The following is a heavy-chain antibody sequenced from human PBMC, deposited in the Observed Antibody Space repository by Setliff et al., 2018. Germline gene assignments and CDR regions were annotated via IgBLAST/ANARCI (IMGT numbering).Heavy chain of an antibody. CDR2: ITPIFDTA. CDR3: ARDSVTLGQLERRGGFRYYDMDV. CDR1: GGTLSGYA. J-gene: IGHJ6*02. Sequence: SVKVSCKASGGTLSGYAFSWVRQAPGQGLEWVGGITPIFDTAHYAQKFQDRVTITADKSTSTVYMELNSLISEDTAVYFCARDSVTLGQLERRGGFRYYDMDVWGQGTTVTVSS. V-gene: IGHV1-69*06. D-gene: IGHD1-1*01.